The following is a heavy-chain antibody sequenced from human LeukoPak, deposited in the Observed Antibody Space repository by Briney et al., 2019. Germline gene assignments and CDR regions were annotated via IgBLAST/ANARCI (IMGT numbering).Heavy chain of an antibody. Sequence: GGSLRLSCAASGFAFSSYSMNWVRQAPGKGLEWVSSIRSSTSYIYYADSVKGRFTISRDNAKNSLYLQMNSLRAEDTAVYYCARDIVVVPAAIYYYYYYGMDVWGKGTTVTVSS. D-gene: IGHD2-2*01. CDR2: IRSSTSYI. CDR1: GFAFSSYS. J-gene: IGHJ6*04. CDR3: ARDIVVVPAAIYYYYYYGMDV. V-gene: IGHV3-21*01.